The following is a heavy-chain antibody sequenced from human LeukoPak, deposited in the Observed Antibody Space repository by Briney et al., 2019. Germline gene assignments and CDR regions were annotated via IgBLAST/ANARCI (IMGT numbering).Heavy chain of an antibody. V-gene: IGHV3-30*04. Sequence: GGSLRLSCAASGFTFSSYAMHWVRQAPGKGLEWVAVISYDGSNKYCADSVKGRFTISRDNSKNTLYLQMNSLRAEDTAVYYCAREGDYVSMTFDYWGQGTLVTVSS. CDR2: ISYDGSNK. CDR3: AREGDYVSMTFDY. CDR1: GFTFSSYA. D-gene: IGHD4-17*01. J-gene: IGHJ4*02.